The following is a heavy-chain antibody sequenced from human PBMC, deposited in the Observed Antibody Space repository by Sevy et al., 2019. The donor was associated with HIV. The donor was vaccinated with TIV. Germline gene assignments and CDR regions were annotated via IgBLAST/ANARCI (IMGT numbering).Heavy chain of an antibody. CDR1: GYTFTSYG. CDR3: ARDQSGFDFDY. D-gene: IGHD5-12*01. V-gene: IGHV1-18*01. Sequence: ASVKVSCKASGYTFTSYGISWVRQAPGQGLEWMGWISAYNGNRNYAQMLQGRVTMTTDTSTSTAYMELRSLRSDDTAVYYCARDQSGFDFDYWGQGTLVTVSS. J-gene: IGHJ4*02. CDR2: ISAYNGNR.